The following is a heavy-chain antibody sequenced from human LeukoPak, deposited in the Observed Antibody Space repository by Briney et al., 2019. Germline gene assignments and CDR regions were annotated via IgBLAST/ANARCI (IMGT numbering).Heavy chain of an antibody. Sequence: SETLSLTCTVSGGSISSGGYYWSWIRQHPGKGLEWIGYIYYSGSTNYNPSLKSRVTISVDTSKNQFSLKLSSVTAADTAVYYCAGTYYDFWSGYLNYYGMDVWGQGTTVTVSS. CDR2: IYYSGST. CDR3: AGTYYDFWSGYLNYYGMDV. CDR1: GGSISSGGYY. V-gene: IGHV4-61*08. D-gene: IGHD3-3*01. J-gene: IGHJ6*02.